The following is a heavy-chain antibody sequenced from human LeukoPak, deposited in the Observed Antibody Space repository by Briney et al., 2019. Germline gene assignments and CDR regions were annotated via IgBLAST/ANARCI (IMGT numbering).Heavy chain of an antibody. CDR1: GGSISSYY. V-gene: IGHV4-59*01. CDR2: IYYSVST. D-gene: IGHD3-22*01. J-gene: IGHJ3*02. CDR3: ASYDSSGYYPPDAFDI. Sequence: SETLSLTCTVSGGSISSYYWSWIRQPPGKGLEWIGYIYYSVSTNYNPSLKSRVTISVDTSKNQFSLKLSSVTAADTAVYYCASYDSSGYYPPDAFDIWGQGTMVTVSS.